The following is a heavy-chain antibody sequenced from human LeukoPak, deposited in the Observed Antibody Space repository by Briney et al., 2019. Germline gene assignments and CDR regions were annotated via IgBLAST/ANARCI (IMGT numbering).Heavy chain of an antibody. D-gene: IGHD3-10*01. Sequence: ETLSLTCTVSDGSISSYYWSWIRQPPRKGLEWIGYIYYSGSTNYNPSLKSRVTISVDTSKNQFSLKLSSVTAADTAVYYCARGTMALGAFDIWGQGTMITVSS. V-gene: IGHV4-59*12. CDR2: IYYSGST. J-gene: IGHJ3*02. CDR3: ARGTMALGAFDI. CDR1: DGSISSYY.